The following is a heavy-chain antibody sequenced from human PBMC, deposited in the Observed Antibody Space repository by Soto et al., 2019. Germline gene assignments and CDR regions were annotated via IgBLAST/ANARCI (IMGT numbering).Heavy chain of an antibody. V-gene: IGHV3-30*18. Sequence: QVQLVESGGGVVQPGRSLRLSCTVSGFTFNNYGMHWVRQAPGKGLEWVAVISYDGSNQYYADSVKGRFTISRDNSKNTLYLQMNSLRAQDTAVYYCGKLLWFGELSVRDYWGQGTLVTVSS. J-gene: IGHJ4*01. D-gene: IGHD3-10*01. CDR1: GFTFNNYG. CDR2: ISYDGSNQ. CDR3: GKLLWFGELSVRDY.